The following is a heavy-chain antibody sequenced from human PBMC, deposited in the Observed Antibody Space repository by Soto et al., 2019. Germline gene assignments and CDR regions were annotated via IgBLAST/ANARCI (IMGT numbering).Heavy chain of an antibody. J-gene: IGHJ6*02. CDR1: GGSISSGGYY. CDR3: ASSPRTDAYSYGSATYYYYGMDV. CDR2: IYYSGST. V-gene: IGHV4-31*03. D-gene: IGHD5-18*01. Sequence: QVQLQESGPGLVKPSQTLSLTCTVSGGSISSGGYYWSWIRQHPGKGLEWIGYIYYSGSTYYNPSLKSRCTISVDTSKNQVSLKLSSVTAADTAVYYCASSPRTDAYSYGSATYYYYGMDVWGQGTTVTVSS.